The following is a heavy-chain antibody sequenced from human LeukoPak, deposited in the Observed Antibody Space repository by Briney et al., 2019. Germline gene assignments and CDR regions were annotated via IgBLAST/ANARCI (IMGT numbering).Heavy chain of an antibody. CDR3: AKDWNIVAPTGAFDI. V-gene: IGHV3-53*01. D-gene: IGHD5-12*01. CDR1: GFTLRSNY. J-gene: IGHJ3*02. Sequence: GGSPRLSCAVSGFTLRSNYMSWVRQAPGKGLEWVSLLYTTGSTYFADSVKGRFTIARDNSKNTLYLQMICLRADDTAVYYCAKDWNIVAPTGAFDIWGQGTMVTVSS. CDR2: LYTTGST.